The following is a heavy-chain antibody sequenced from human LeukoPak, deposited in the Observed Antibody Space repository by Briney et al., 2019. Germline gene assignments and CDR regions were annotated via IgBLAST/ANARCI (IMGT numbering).Heavy chain of an antibody. Sequence: GGSLRLSCLASRFTFTNHAMHWVRQAPGKGLEWLAIISSDGSTAYYADSVKGRFSISRDNSKNTVYLQMNALTTEDTAVYYCAKDRSQVAIYKGALDVWGQGTTVTASS. CDR1: RFTFTNHA. V-gene: IGHV3-30-3*01. CDR3: AKDRSQVAIYKGALDV. J-gene: IGHJ6*02. CDR2: ISSDGSTA. D-gene: IGHD5-12*01.